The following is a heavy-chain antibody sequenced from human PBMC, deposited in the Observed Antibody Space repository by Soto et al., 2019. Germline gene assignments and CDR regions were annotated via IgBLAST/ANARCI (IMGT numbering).Heavy chain of an antibody. Sequence: ASVKVSCKASGYTFTSYGIVWLRQAPGQGLEWMGWISTYDGNTDYVQKLQGRVTMTTDTSTTTAYMELRSLRSDDTAVYYCARYCGGDCYTDWGQGTLVTVSS. CDR1: GYTFTSYG. J-gene: IGHJ4*02. CDR3: ARYCGGDCYTD. D-gene: IGHD2-21*02. V-gene: IGHV1-18*01. CDR2: ISTYDGNT.